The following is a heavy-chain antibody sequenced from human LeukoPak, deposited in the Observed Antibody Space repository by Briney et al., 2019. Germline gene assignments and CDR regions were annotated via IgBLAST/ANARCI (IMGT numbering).Heavy chain of an antibody. J-gene: IGHJ4*02. D-gene: IGHD3-22*01. V-gene: IGHV4-4*02. CDR3: ARSYDSSGYSH. CDR1: GGSISSSNW. CDR2: IYHSGST. Sequence: SGTLSLTCAVSGGSISSSNWWSWVRQPPGKGLEWIGEIYHSGSTNYNASLKSRVTISVDTSKNQFSLKLSSVTAADTAVYYCARSYDSSGYSHWGQGTLVTVSS.